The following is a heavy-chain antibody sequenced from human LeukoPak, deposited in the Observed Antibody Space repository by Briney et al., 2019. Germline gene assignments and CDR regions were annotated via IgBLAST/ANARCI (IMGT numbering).Heavy chain of an antibody. V-gene: IGHV3-7*01. J-gene: IGHJ4*02. D-gene: IGHD3-16*02. CDR2: IKQDGSGK. CDR3: ARVRGTFGGVIGY. Sequence: GGSLRLSCAASGFTFSRDWMSWVRQAPGKGVERVADIKQDGSGKYYVDSVKGRFTISRDNAKNSLYLQMNSLRAEDTAVYYCARVRGTFGGVIGYWGQATLVTVSS. CDR1: GFTFSRDW.